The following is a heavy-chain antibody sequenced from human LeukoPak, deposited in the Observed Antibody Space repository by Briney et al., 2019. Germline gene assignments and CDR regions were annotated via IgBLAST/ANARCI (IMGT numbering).Heavy chain of an antibody. J-gene: IGHJ6*02. D-gene: IGHD6-6*01. CDR2: ISSSSRYI. Sequence: GGSLRLSCAASGFTLSSYSMNWVRQAPGKGLEWVSSISSSSRYIYYADSVKGRFTISRDNAKNSLYLQMNSLRAEDTAVYYCARDGSLGQLVTYDMDVWGQGTTVTVSS. CDR1: GFTLSSYS. V-gene: IGHV3-21*01. CDR3: ARDGSLGQLVTYDMDV.